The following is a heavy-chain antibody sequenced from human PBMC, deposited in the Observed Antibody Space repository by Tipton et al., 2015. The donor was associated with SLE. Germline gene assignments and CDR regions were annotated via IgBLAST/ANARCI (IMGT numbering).Heavy chain of an antibody. D-gene: IGHD5-12*01. Sequence: TLSLTCTVSGGSIGNYYWSWIRQPPGKGLEWIGYIYYSGSTNYNPSLKSRVTISVDTSKNQFSLKLSSVTAADTAVYYCARGWGYDSLYYYYGMDVWGQGTTVTVSS. V-gene: IGHV4-59*01. CDR2: IYYSGST. J-gene: IGHJ6*02. CDR3: ARGWGYDSLYYYYGMDV. CDR1: GGSIGNYY.